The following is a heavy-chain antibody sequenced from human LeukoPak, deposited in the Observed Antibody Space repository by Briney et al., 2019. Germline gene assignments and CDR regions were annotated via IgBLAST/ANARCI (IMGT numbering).Heavy chain of an antibody. D-gene: IGHD5-18*01. CDR3: ARGGYDY. CDR2: ISYDGSNK. J-gene: IGHJ4*02. Sequence: GGSLRLSSAASGFTFSSYAMHWVRQAPGKGLEWVAVISYDGSNKYYADSVKGRFTISRDNSKNTLYLQMNSLRAEDTAVYYCARGGYDYWGQGTLVTVSS. V-gene: IGHV3-30-3*01. CDR1: GFTFSSYA.